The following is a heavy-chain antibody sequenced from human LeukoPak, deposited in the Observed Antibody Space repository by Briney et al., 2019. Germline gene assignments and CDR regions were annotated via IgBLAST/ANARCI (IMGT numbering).Heavy chain of an antibody. D-gene: IGHD4-17*01. CDR1: GGSFSGYY. V-gene: IGHV4-34*01. J-gene: IGHJ4*02. Sequence: PSETLSLTCAVYGGSFSGYYWSWIRQPPGKGLAWIGEINHSGSTNYNPSLKSRVTISVDTSKNQFSLKLSSVTAADTAVYYCARHYGGYDYWGQGTLVTVSS. CDR3: ARHYGGYDY. CDR2: INHSGST.